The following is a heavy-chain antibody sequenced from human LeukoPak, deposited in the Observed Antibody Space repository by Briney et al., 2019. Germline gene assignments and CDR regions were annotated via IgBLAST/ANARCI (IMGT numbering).Heavy chain of an antibody. CDR1: GGSFSGYY. D-gene: IGHD6-13*01. Sequence: SETLSLTCAVYGGSFSGYYWSWIRQPPGKELEWIGEINHNGSTTYNPSLKSRVTISVDTSKNQFSLKLNSVTAADTAVYYCARHSGMIAAAPLPLWGQGTLVTVSS. CDR3: ARHSGMIAAAPLPL. V-gene: IGHV4-34*01. J-gene: IGHJ4*02. CDR2: INHNGST.